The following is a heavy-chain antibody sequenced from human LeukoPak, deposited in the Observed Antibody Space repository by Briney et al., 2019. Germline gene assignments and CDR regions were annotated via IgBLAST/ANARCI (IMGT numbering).Heavy chain of an antibody. CDR2: IKSTGDTT. D-gene: IGHD1/OR15-1a*01. CDR3: ARVGITGTNNWFDP. V-gene: IGHV1-46*01. CDR1: GYTFTSYH. Sequence: GASVQVSCKTSGYTFTSYHMHWVRQAPGQGLEWVAIIKSTGDTTVYAQKFQGRVTVTRDTSTSTVYMDLSSLSSEDTAVYYCARVGITGTNNWFDPWGQGTLVTVSS. J-gene: IGHJ5*02.